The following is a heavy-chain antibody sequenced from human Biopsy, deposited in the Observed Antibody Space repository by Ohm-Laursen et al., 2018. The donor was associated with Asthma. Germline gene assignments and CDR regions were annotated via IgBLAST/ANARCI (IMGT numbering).Heavy chain of an antibody. CDR1: GYSLTGLS. Sequence: ASVKVSCKISGYSLTGLSMHWVRQAPGQGLEWMGGHDHEEGGTVNARRFQGRVTMTEDTSTDTAYMELSSLSSDGTAVYYCASDFPKDYVRYNFQFWGQGTLVTVSS. CDR3: ASDFPKDYVRYNFQF. D-gene: IGHD4-17*01. CDR2: HDHEEGGT. V-gene: IGHV1-24*01. J-gene: IGHJ4*02.